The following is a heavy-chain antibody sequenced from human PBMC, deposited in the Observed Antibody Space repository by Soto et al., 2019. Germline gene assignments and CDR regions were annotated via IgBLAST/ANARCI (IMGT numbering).Heavy chain of an antibody. J-gene: IGHJ6*02. CDR3: ARDQAGIGGFLEGMDV. V-gene: IGHV4-59*01. Sequence: SETLSLTCTVSGGSTSSYYWSWIRQPPGKGLEWIGYIYYSGSTNYNPSLKSRVTISVDTSKNQFSLKLSSVTAADTAVYYCARDQAGIGGFLEGMDVWGQGTTVTVSS. CDR2: IYYSGST. D-gene: IGHD3-3*01. CDR1: GGSTSSYY.